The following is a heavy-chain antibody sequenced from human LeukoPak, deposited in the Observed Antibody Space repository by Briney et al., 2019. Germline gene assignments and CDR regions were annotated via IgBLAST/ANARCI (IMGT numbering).Heavy chain of an antibody. Sequence: ASVKVSCKASGYTFTGYYMHWVRQAPGQGLEWMGWINPYSGAINYAQKFQGRVTLTRDTSISTAYMELSRLTSGDTAVYYCARDPKSQLLLDYWGQGTLVTASS. CDR2: INPYSGAI. V-gene: IGHV1-2*02. CDR1: GYTFTGYY. J-gene: IGHJ4*02. CDR3: ARDPKSQLLLDY. D-gene: IGHD2-2*01.